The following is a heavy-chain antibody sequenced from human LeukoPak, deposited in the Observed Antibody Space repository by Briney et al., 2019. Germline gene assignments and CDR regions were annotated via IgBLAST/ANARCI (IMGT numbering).Heavy chain of an antibody. Sequence: GGSLRLSCAASGLSFSSFAMSWLRQAPARGLEWLSSMKGTGETFYADSVRGRFTLSRDDSRNTVYLQLNNLRVEDPAVYYCARASWVSSADAVWWGQGTVVTVSS. CDR3: ARASWVSSADAVW. CDR1: GLSFSSFA. CDR2: MKGTGET. V-gene: IGHV3-23*01. D-gene: IGHD3-16*01. J-gene: IGHJ4*02.